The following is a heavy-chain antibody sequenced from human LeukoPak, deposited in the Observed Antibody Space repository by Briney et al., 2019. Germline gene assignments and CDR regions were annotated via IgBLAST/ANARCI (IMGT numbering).Heavy chain of an antibody. Sequence: GGSLRLSCAASGFTFSSYGMHWVRQAPGKGLEWVAFIRYDGSNKYYADSVKGRFTISRDNSKNTLYLQMNSLRAEDTAVYYCARDYGGSGYLALHYWGQGTLVTVSS. CDR2: IRYDGSNK. CDR3: ARDYGGSGYLALHY. D-gene: IGHD3-22*01. V-gene: IGHV3-30*02. CDR1: GFTFSSYG. J-gene: IGHJ4*02.